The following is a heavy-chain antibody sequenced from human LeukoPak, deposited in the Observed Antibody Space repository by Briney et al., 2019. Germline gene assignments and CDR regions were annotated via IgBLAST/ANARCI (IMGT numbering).Heavy chain of an antibody. CDR2: IYYSGST. CDR3: ARSYSFDAFDI. V-gene: IGHV4-61*01. D-gene: IGHD5-18*01. Sequence: SETLSLTCTVSGGSVSSGSYYWSWIRQHPGKGLEWIGYIYYSGSTNYNPSLKSRVTISVDTSKNQFSLKLSSVTAADTAVYYCARSYSFDAFDIWGQGTMVTVSS. J-gene: IGHJ3*02. CDR1: GGSVSSGSYY.